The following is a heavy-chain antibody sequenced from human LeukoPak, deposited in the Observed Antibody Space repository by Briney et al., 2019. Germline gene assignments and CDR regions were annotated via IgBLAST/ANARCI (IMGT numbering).Heavy chain of an antibody. J-gene: IGHJ4*02. Sequence: SSGTLSLTCAVSGGSISSGNWWRWVRQPPGKGLEWIGEIYHSGSTNYNPSLKSRVTISVDRSKNHFSLKLSSVTAADTAVYYCARDGSSSWPYAPLDYWGQGTLVTVSS. D-gene: IGHD6-13*01. CDR1: GGSISSGNW. CDR3: ARDGSSSWPYAPLDY. CDR2: IYHSGST. V-gene: IGHV4-4*02.